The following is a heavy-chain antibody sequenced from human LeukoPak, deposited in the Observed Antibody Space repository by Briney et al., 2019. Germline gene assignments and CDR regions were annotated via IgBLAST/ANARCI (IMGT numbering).Heavy chain of an antibody. J-gene: IGHJ6*02. D-gene: IGHD4-23*01. Sequence: GEALKTSLKGPGYRFPSFWIGRVRQMPGKGLEWMFIIYPCDSYTIYSPSFQGQVTISADKSISTACLQWSSLKASETDMYCCARWASLTSGGNSRGYYYSYGMDVWGQGTTVTVSS. V-gene: IGHV5-51*01. CDR2: IYPCDSYT. CDR1: GYRFPSFW. CDR3: ARWASLTSGGNSRGYYYSYGMDV.